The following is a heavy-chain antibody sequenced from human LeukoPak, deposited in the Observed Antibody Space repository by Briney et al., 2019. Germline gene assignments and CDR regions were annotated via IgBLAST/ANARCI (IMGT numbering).Heavy chain of an antibody. CDR2: INQDGSGE. CDR3: VRGGGVSGYDLLDY. J-gene: IGHJ4*02. V-gene: IGHV3-7*01. D-gene: IGHD5-12*01. CDR1: GFTFSNYW. Sequence: GSLRLSCAASGFTFSNYWMSWVRQAPGKGLEWVAHINQDGSGEHYMDSVKARFIISRDNAKNSLSLQMDSLRAEDTAVYYCVRGGGVSGYDLLDYWGQGTLVTVSS.